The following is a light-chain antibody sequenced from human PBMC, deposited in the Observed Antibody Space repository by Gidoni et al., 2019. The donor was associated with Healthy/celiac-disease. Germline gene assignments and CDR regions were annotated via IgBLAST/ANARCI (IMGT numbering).Light chain of an antibody. Sequence: EPVLTQSPGTLSLSPGERATHSCRASQSVSSSYLAWYQQKPGQAPRLLIYGASSRATGIPYRFSGSGSGTDFTLTISRLEPEDFSVYYCQQYGSSPLTFGGGTKVEIK. V-gene: IGKV3-20*01. CDR2: GAS. CDR1: QSVSSSY. J-gene: IGKJ4*01. CDR3: QQYGSSPLT.